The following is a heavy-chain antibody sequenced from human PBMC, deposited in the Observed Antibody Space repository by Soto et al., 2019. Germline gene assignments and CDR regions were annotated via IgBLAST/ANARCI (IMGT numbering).Heavy chain of an antibody. Sequence: AGGSLRLSCAASGFTFSSYWMSWVRQAPGKGLEWVANIKQDGSEKYYVDSVKGRFTISRDNAKNSLYLQMNSLRAEDTAVYYCARGSPYCGGDCYRGQLSYYYGMDVWGQGTTVTVSS. CDR1: GFTFSSYW. V-gene: IGHV3-7*01. CDR2: IKQDGSEK. D-gene: IGHD2-21*02. CDR3: ARGSPYCGGDCYRGQLSYYYGMDV. J-gene: IGHJ6*02.